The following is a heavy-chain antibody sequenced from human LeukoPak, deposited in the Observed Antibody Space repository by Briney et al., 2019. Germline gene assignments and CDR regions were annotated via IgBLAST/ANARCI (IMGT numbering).Heavy chain of an antibody. V-gene: IGHV3-21*01. CDR1: GFTFSSYS. CDR2: ISTSSSYI. J-gene: IGHJ4*02. Sequence: GGSLRLSCAASGFTFSSYSMNWVRQAPGKGLEWVSSISTSSSYIYYADSVKGRFTISRGNAKNSLYLQMNSLRAEDTAVYYCARGAPYTYDSSGYYETDYWGQGTLVTVSS. D-gene: IGHD3-22*01. CDR3: ARGAPYTYDSSGYYETDY.